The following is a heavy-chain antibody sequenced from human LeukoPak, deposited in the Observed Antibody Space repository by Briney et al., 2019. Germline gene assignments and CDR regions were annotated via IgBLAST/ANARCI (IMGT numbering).Heavy chain of an antibody. D-gene: IGHD1-26*01. CDR1: GFTSSSYA. CDR2: ISGSGGST. Sequence: GGSLRLSCAASGFTSSSYAMSWVRQAPGKGLEWVSAISGSGGSTYYADSVKGRFTISRDNSKNTLYLQMNSLRAEDTAVYYCAKMYSGSYYFDYWGQGTLVTVSS. V-gene: IGHV3-23*01. CDR3: AKMYSGSYYFDY. J-gene: IGHJ4*02.